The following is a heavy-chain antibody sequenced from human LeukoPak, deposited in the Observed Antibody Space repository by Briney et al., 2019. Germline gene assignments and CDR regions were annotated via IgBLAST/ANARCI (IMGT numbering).Heavy chain of an antibody. CDR2: IYPGDSDT. D-gene: IGHD2-2*01. CDR3: ARSGVVAAVTYNWFDP. J-gene: IGHJ5*02. Sequence: GESLKISCKVSGYSFTNYWIGWLRQMPGKGLEWMGIIYPGDSDTRYSPSFQGQVTISADKSISTAYLQWSSLKASDTAMYYCARSGVVAAVTYNWFDPWGQGTLVTVSS. CDR1: GYSFTNYW. V-gene: IGHV5-51*01.